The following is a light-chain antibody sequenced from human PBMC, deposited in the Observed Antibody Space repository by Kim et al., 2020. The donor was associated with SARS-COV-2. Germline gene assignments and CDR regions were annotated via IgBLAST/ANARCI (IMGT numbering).Light chain of an antibody. CDR3: QQHNAYPPT. V-gene: IGKV1-9*01. Sequence: SSAVGDRVTITCRASQCISRSLAWYQQKPGKAPELLIYDASTLQRGVPSGFSGSGSGTEFTLTITTLQPEDFATYYCQQHNAYPPTFGGGTKLEI. CDR2: DAS. J-gene: IGKJ4*01. CDR1: QCISRS.